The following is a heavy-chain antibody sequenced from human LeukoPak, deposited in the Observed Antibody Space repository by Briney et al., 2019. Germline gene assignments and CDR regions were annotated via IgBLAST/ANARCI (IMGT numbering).Heavy chain of an antibody. CDR2: ISYDGSNK. J-gene: IGHJ4*02. V-gene: IGHV3-30*03. CDR1: GFTFSSYG. CDR3: VIGYCSSTGCYAPPVFDH. Sequence: GGSLRLSCAASGFTFSSYGMHWVRQAPGKGLEWVAVISYDGSNKYYADSVKGRFTISRDNSKNTLYLQMNSLRAEDTAVYYCVIGYCSSTGCYAPPVFDHWGQGTLVTVSS. D-gene: IGHD2-2*03.